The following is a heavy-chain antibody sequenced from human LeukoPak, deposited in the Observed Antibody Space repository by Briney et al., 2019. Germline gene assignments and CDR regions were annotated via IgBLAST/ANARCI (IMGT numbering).Heavy chain of an antibody. CDR3: ARDPFLSLGELSLRDDAFDI. CDR1: GYTFTGYH. J-gene: IGHJ3*02. CDR2: INPNSDVT. D-gene: IGHD3-16*02. Sequence: GASVKVSFKASGYTFTGYHIQWVRQTPGQGLEWMGWINPNSDVTNYAQKFQGRVTMTRDTSISTAYMELSRLRSDDTGVYYCARDPFLSLGELSLRDDAFDIWGQGTMVTVSS. V-gene: IGHV1-2*02.